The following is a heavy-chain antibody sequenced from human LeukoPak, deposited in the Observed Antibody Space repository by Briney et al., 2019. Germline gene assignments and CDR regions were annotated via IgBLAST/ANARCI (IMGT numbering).Heavy chain of an antibody. CDR3: ATEYNAEEAFYH. CDR1: GVSVYTFG. Sequence: GGSLRLSCAASGVSVYTFGMHWVRQAPGKGLEWVAMMWSESNLFHADSVKGRFNIFRDISKNTLFLQMNSLGAEDTAIYYCATEYNAEEAFYHWGQGTLVTVTS. J-gene: IGHJ4*02. D-gene: IGHD6-6*01. CDR2: MWSESNL. V-gene: IGHV3-33*01.